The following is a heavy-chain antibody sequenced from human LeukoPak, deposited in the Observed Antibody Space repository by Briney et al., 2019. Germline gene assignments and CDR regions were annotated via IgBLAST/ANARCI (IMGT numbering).Heavy chain of an antibody. CDR3: AKGDTAMVTAYYYGMDV. CDR2: ISGSGGST. CDR1: GFTFSSYA. Sequence: GGSLRLSCAASGFTFSSYAMSWVRQAPGKGLEWVSAISGSGGSTYYADSVKGRFTISRDNSKNTLYLQMNSLRAEDTAVYYCAKGDTAMVTAYYYGMDVWGQGTTVTVSS. J-gene: IGHJ6*02. D-gene: IGHD5-18*01. V-gene: IGHV3-23*01.